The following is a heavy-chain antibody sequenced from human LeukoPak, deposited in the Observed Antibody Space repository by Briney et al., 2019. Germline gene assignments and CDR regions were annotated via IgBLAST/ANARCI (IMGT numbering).Heavy chain of an antibody. CDR1: GGSISTYY. V-gene: IGHV4-59*01. J-gene: IGHJ4*02. CDR2: IYHSGST. Sequence: PSETLSLTCTVSGGSISTYYWSWIRQPPGRGLEWIGNIYHSGSTNYNPSLKSRVTISVDTSKNQFSLRLTSVITADTAVYYCARRKGYYDSSGYYWGFDYWGQGTLVIVSS. D-gene: IGHD3-22*01. CDR3: ARRKGYYDSSGYYWGFDY.